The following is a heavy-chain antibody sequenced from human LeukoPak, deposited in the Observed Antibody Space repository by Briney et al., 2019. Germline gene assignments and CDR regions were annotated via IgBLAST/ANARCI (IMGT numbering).Heavy chain of an antibody. V-gene: IGHV3-23*01. CDR1: GFTFSNYA. J-gene: IGHJ1*01. Sequence: GGSLRLSCAASGFTFSNYAMRWVRQAPGKGLEWVSAISGSAGSTYYADSVKGRFTISSDSSKNTLYLQMNSLRAEDTAVYYCARKEVSPAEYFQHWGQGTLVTVSS. CDR3: ARKEVSPAEYFQH. CDR2: ISGSAGST. D-gene: IGHD3-22*01.